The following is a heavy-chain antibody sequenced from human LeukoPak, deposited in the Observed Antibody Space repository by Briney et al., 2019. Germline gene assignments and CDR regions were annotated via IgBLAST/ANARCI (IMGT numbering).Heavy chain of an antibody. CDR1: GGSISSSNW. Sequence: SETLSLTCAVSGGSISSSNWWSWVRQPPGKGLEWIGEIYHSGSTNYNPSLKSRVTISVDKSKNQFSLKLSSVTAADTAVYSCARLPFNSGYEYFDYWGQGTLVTVSS. CDR2: IYHSGST. V-gene: IGHV4-4*02. D-gene: IGHD5-12*01. J-gene: IGHJ4*02. CDR3: ARLPFNSGYEYFDY.